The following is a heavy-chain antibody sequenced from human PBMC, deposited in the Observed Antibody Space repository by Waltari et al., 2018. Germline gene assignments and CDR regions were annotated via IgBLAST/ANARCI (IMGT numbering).Heavy chain of an antibody. CDR1: GFTFSHYG. D-gene: IGHD3-22*01. CDR2: IRYDGSKE. Sequence: QVQLVESGGGVVQPGKSLRLSCAASGFTFSHYGMHWVRQAPGKGLEWVAAIRYDGSKEWYADSVKGRFTISRDNRKNTVYLQVNSLRAEDTSLYYCARDCDTSGNLSWLDPWGQGTLVTVSS. V-gene: IGHV3-33*01. CDR3: ARDCDTSGNLSWLDP. J-gene: IGHJ5*02.